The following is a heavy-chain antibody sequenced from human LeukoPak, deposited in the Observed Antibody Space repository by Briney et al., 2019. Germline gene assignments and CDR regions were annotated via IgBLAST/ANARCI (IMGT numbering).Heavy chain of an antibody. CDR2: IYYSGST. D-gene: IGHD2-15*01. CDR3: ARDPPSICGGGSCSFDY. J-gene: IGHJ4*02. V-gene: IGHV4-31*03. CDR1: GGSISSGGYY. Sequence: SETLSLTCTVSGGSISSGGYYWSWIRQHPGKGLEWIGYIYYSGSTYYNPSLKSRVTISVDTSKNQFSLKLSSVTAADTAVYYCARDPPSICGGGSCSFDYWGQGTLVTVSS.